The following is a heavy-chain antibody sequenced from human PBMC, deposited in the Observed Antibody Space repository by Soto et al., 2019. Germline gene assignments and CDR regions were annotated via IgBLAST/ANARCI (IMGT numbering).Heavy chain of an antibody. CDR3: ARSPVPSTDTWYFDF. D-gene: IGHD2-15*01. V-gene: IGHV3-21*01. Sequence: GGSLRLSCAASDFTFSSYLMNWVRQPPGKGLEWVSSTTSSSINIYYADSVKGRFTISRDNAKKSLYLEMNSLRADDTAVYYCARSPVPSTDTWYFDFWGQGTLVTAPQ. CDR1: DFTFSSYL. J-gene: IGHJ4*02. CDR2: TTSSSINI.